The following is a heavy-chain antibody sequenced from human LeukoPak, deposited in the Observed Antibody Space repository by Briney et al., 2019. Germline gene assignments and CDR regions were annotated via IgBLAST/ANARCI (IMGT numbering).Heavy chain of an antibody. D-gene: IGHD5-24*01. V-gene: IGHV1-46*01. J-gene: IGHJ3*02. CDR1: GYTFTSYG. CDR3: ARVRDGYNDAYDI. Sequence: ASVKVSCKASGYTFTSYGISWVRQAPGQRLEWMGIIKPSGDHTNYAQKFQDRVTMTRDTSASTVYMELSSLKSEDTAVYYCARVRDGYNDAYDIWGQGTMVTVTS. CDR2: IKPSGDHT.